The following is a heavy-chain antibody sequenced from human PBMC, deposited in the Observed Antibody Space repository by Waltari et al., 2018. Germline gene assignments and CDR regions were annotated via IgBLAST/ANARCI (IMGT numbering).Heavy chain of an antibody. J-gene: IGHJ2*01. V-gene: IGHV4-34*01. CDR3: ARSLFDI. CDR1: GGSFSHYY. CDR2: INHSGNT. Sequence: QVQLQQWGARLLKPSETLSLTCAIYGGSFSHYYWGWIRQPPGKGLEWIGEINHSGNTNYNPSLESRVTISLDTYRNQFSLKLSSMTAADTAVYYCARSLFDIWGRGTLVTVSS.